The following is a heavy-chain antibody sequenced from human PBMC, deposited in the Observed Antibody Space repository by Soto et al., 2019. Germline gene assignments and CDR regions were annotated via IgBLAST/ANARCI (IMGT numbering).Heavy chain of an antibody. J-gene: IGHJ4*02. D-gene: IGHD6-19*01. CDR2: IYWDDDK. CDR1: GFSLSTAGLG. Sequence: QITLKESAPSLVKPTQTLTLTCTFSGFSLSTAGLGVVWIRQPPRKALEWVALIYWDDDKHYSPSLRNRLTSTKNTARNQVVLTLTNVDPLATAADFCAHVGGLEQWLYRLDHWGQGALVTVSS. V-gene: IGHV2-5*02. CDR3: AHVGGLEQWLYRLDH.